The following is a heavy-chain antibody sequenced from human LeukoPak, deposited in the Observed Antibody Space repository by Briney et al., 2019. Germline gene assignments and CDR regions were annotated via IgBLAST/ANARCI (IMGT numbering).Heavy chain of an antibody. D-gene: IGHD1-26*01. CDR3: ASSTQWELPAFDI. Sequence: APVKVSCKASGYTFTNYDINWVRQATGQGLEWMGWMNPNSGNTGYAQKFQGRVTITRNTSISTAYMELSSLRSEDTAVYYCASSTQWELPAFDIWGQGTMVTVSS. CDR1: GYTFTNYD. J-gene: IGHJ3*02. V-gene: IGHV1-8*03. CDR2: MNPNSGNT.